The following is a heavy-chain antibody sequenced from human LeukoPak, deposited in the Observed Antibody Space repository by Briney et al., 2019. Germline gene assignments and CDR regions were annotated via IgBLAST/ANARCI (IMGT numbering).Heavy chain of an antibody. CDR1: GFTFSSYG. J-gene: IGHJ4*02. CDR3: AKDARVGFWSGYPDY. CDR2: IRYDGSNK. V-gene: IGHV3-30*02. Sequence: PGGSLRLSCAASGFTFSSYGMHWVRQAPGKGLEWVAFIRYDGSNKYYADSVKGRFTISRDNSKNTLYLQMNSLRAEDTAVYYCAKDARVGFWSGYPDYWGQGTLVTVSS. D-gene: IGHD3-3*01.